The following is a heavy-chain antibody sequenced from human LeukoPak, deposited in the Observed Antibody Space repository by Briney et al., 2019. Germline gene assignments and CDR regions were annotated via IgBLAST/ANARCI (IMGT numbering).Heavy chain of an antibody. J-gene: IGHJ4*02. CDR2: IYYSGST. Sequence: SETLSLTCTVSGGSISSHYWSWIRQPPGKGLEWIRYIYYSGSTNYNPSLKSRVTISVDTSKNQFSLKLSSVTAADTAVYYCARTVYDFWSGYYYFDYWGQGTLVTVSS. D-gene: IGHD3-3*01. V-gene: IGHV4-59*11. CDR1: GGSISSHY. CDR3: ARTVYDFWSGYYYFDY.